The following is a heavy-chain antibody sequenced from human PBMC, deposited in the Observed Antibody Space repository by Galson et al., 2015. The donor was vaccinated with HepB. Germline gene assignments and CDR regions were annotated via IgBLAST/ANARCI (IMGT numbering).Heavy chain of an antibody. CDR1: GFSFSSYD. CDR3: ARGTVVAGNFDY. CDR2: IGTGGDT. D-gene: IGHD6-19*01. V-gene: IGHV3-13*04. Sequence: SLRLSCAASGFSFSSYDMHWVRQGTGKSLEWVSAIGTGGDTYYPDSVKGRFTVSRENAKNSLYLQMNSLRAGDTAVYYCARGTVVAGNFDYWGQGTLVTVSS. J-gene: IGHJ4*02.